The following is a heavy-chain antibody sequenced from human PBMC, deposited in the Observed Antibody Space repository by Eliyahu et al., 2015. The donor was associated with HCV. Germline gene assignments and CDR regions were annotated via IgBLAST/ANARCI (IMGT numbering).Heavy chain of an antibody. Sequence: QVQVQESGPGLVKPSETLSLTCTVSGGSIRNYYWNWVRQPPGKGLEWIGYIYYSGTSNYNPSLKSRVTVSIDTSKNQFSLKLNSVSAADTAVYYCARGRDYDILTGYPRGGYGMDVWGQGTTVTVSS. V-gene: IGHV4-59*01. J-gene: IGHJ6*02. D-gene: IGHD3-9*01. CDR3: ARGRDYDILTGYPRGGYGMDV. CDR1: GGSIRNYY. CDR2: IYYSGTS.